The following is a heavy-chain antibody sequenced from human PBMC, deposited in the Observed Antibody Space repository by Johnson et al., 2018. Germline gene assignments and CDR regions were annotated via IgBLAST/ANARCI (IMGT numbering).Heavy chain of an antibody. V-gene: IGHV3-66*04. CDR1: GFTVSSNY. D-gene: IGHD4-11*01. CDR2: IYSGGPT. CDR3: AKHQRVDYSNDAMDV. J-gene: IGHJ6*02. Sequence: VQLVQSGGGLVQPGGSXRLSCTASGFTVSSNYMSWVRKAPGKGLEWVSLIYSGGPTYYADSVKGRFTISRDNSNNTLSLHMNSLRAEETAVYYCAKHQRVDYSNDAMDVWGQGTTVTVSS.